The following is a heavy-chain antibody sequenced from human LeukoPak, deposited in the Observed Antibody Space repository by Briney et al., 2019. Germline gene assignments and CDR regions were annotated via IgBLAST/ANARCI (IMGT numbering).Heavy chain of an antibody. J-gene: IGHJ4*02. CDR3: ARKAYDTSGSFDY. D-gene: IGHD3-22*01. CDR1: GGTFSSYA. CDR2: IIPIFGTA. Sequence: SVKVSCKASGGTFSSYAISWVRQAPGQGLEWMGGIIPIFGTANYAQKFQGRVTITADESTSTAYMELTRLRSDDTAVYYCARKAYDTSGSFDYWGQGTLVTVSS. V-gene: IGHV1-69*13.